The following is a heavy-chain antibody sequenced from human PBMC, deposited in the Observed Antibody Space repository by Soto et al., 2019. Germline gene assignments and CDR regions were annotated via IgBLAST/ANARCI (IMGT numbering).Heavy chain of an antibody. D-gene: IGHD3-9*01. CDR2: IYSIGST. CDR3: ARHQIGGYYDILTGYYTGDY. Sequence: QLQLQESGPGLVKPSETLSLTCTVSGGSISSSSYYWGWIRQPPGQGLEWIGSIYSIGSTYYNPSLKSRVTRSVYTSKNQFSLKLSSVTAADTAVYYCARHQIGGYYDILTGYYTGDYGGQGNLVTVSS. J-gene: IGHJ4*02. CDR1: GGSISSSSYY. V-gene: IGHV4-39*01.